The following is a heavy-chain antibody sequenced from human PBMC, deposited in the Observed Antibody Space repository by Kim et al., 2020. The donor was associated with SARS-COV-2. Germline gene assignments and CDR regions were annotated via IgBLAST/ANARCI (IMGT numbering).Heavy chain of an antibody. J-gene: IGHJ5*01. V-gene: IGHV4-39*01. CDR1: GDSISSSGYY. CDR2: IYYSGTT. Sequence: SETLSLTCTVSGDSISSSGYYWGWIRQPPGKGLEWIASIYYSGTTYYTPSLKSRVTISVDTSKNQFSLKLSSVAATDTAMYYCARRVCSSGNCWVNSWG. D-gene: IGHD2-15*01. CDR3: ARRVCSSGNCWVNS.